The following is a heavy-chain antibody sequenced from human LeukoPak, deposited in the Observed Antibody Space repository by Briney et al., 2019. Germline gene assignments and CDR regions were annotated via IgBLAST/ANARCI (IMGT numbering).Heavy chain of an antibody. CDR2: INHSGST. Sequence: SKTLSLTCAAYGGSFSGYYWSWIRQPPGKGLEWIGEINHSGSTNYNPSLKSRVTISVDTSKNQFSLKLTSVTAADTAVYYCARGRLRLNVGVVVARPSYYFDYWGQGTLVTVSS. CDR3: ARGRLRLNVGVVVARPSYYFDY. J-gene: IGHJ4*02. D-gene: IGHD2-15*01. V-gene: IGHV4-34*01. CDR1: GGSFSGYY.